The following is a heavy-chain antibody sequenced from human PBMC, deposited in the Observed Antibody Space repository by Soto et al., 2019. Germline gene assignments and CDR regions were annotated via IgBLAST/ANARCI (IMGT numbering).Heavy chain of an antibody. V-gene: IGHV1-69*01. CDR1: GGTFSSYA. Sequence: QVQLVQSGAEVKKPESSVKVSCKASGGTFSSYAISWVRQAPGQGLEWMGGIIPIFGTANYAQKFQGRVTITADESTSTAYMELSSLRSEDTAVYYCARGRDIVVVPAAPGLAFDNWGQGTMVTVSS. CDR3: ARGRDIVVVPAAPGLAFDN. CDR2: IIPIFGTA. J-gene: IGHJ3*02. D-gene: IGHD2-2*01.